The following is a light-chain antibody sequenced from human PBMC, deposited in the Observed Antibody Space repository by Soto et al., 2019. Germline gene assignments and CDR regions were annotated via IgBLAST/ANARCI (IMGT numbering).Light chain of an antibody. CDR1: QSVGSY. CDR3: QQRSNWPLT. Sequence: TLSLSPGERATLSCRASQSVGSYLAWYQQKPGQAPRLLIYDAFSRATGIPARFSGSGSGTDFTLTISSLEPEDFAVYYCQQRSNWPLTFGGGTKVDIK. V-gene: IGKV3-11*01. J-gene: IGKJ4*01. CDR2: DAF.